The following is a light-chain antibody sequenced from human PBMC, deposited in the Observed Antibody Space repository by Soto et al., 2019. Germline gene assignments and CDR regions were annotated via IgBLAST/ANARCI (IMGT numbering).Light chain of an antibody. CDR2: EVT. Sequence: QSALTQPPSAPWSPGQSVTISCTGTSIDTGPSNFVSSYQQHPGKAPKLVIYEVTKRHSGVPHRFSGSKFGNTASLTVSGLHTSDEADYYCSSFTGFSTVFGRGT. CDR1: SIDTGPSNF. J-gene: IGLJ6*01. CDR3: SSFTGFSTV. V-gene: IGLV2-8*01.